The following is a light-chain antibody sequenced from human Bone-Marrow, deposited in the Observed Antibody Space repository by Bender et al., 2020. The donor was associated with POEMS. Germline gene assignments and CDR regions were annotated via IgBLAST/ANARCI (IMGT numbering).Light chain of an antibody. Sequence: QSALTQPASVSGSPGQSITISCAGSSGDVGSYDLVSWYQQLPGRAPTLIISEVTNRASGVSNRFSGSKSGNTASLTISGLQADDEAEYYCVSYTSKSTRVFGGGTKLTVL. V-gene: IGLV2-14*02. CDR2: EVT. CDR3: VSYTSKSTRV. J-gene: IGLJ3*02. CDR1: SGDVGSYDL.